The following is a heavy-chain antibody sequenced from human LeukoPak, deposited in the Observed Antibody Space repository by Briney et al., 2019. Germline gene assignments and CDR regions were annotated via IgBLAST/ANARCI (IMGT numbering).Heavy chain of an antibody. CDR2: IYTSGST. J-gene: IGHJ6*02. V-gene: IGHV4-61*02. Sequence: SQTLSLTCTVSGGSISSGSYYWSWIRQPAGKGLEWIGRIYTSGSTNYNPSLKSRVTISVDTSKNQFSLKLSSVTAADTAVYYCARDVGYYGSGSYHYGMDVWGQGTTVTVSS. CDR3: ARDVGYYGSGSYHYGMDV. D-gene: IGHD3-10*01. CDR1: GGSISSGSYY.